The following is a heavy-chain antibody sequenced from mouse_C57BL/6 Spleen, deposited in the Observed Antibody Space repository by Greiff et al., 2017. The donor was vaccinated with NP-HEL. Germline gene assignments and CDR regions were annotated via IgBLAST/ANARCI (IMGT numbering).Heavy chain of an antibody. V-gene: IGHV1-39*01. D-gene: IGHD1-1*01. Sequence: VQLQQSGPELVKPGASVKISCKASGYSFTDYNMNWVKQSNGKSLEWIGVINPNYGTTSYNQKFKGKATLTVDRSSSTAYMQLNSLTSEDSAVYYCASHYGSSYNYAMDYWGQGTSVTVSS. J-gene: IGHJ4*01. CDR2: INPNYGTT. CDR3: ASHYGSSYNYAMDY. CDR1: GYSFTDYN.